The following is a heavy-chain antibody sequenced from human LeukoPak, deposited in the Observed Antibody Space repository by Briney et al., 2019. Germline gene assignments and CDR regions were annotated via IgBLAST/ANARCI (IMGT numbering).Heavy chain of an antibody. J-gene: IGHJ4*02. CDR3: ARDGHCGGDCYSPDY. D-gene: IGHD2-21*02. CDR1: GYTFTSYA. V-gene: IGHV1-3*01. Sequence: GASVKVSCKASGYTFTSYATHWVRQAPGQRLEWMGWINAGNGNTKYSQKFQGRVTITRDTSASTAYMELSSLRSEDTAVYYCARDGHCGGDCYSPDYWGQGTLVTVSS. CDR2: INAGNGNT.